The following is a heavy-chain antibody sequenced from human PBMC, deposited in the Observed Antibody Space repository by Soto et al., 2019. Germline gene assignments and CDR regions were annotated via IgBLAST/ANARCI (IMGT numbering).Heavy chain of an antibody. CDR1: GVNFSSYA. D-gene: IGHD2-2*02. CDR3: AKDHDTYCSSTSCYTNYFDY. CDR2: ISGSGGST. J-gene: IGHJ4*02. Sequence: RHSYTAPGVNFSSYAMSWVSKKPGKGLEWVSAISGSGGSTYYADSVKGRFTISRDNSKNTLYLQMNSLRAEDTAVYYCAKDHDTYCSSTSCYTNYFDYWGQGTLVPVSS. V-gene: IGHV3-23*01.